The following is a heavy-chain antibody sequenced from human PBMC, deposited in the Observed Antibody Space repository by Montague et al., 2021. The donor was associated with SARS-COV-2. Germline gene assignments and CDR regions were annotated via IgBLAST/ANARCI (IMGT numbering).Heavy chain of an antibody. J-gene: IGHJ4*02. CDR3: ARPQLQLAFDY. CDR1: GSSLSSCSYY. Sequence: SETLSLTCTVSGSSLSSCSYYWGWIRQPQGKGLEWVGSLVYSGSTYYNLSLKSPVTISVDTSKNQFSLKLSSVTDAAPAVYSCARPQLQLAFDYWGQGTLVTVSS. CDR2: LVYSGST. V-gene: IGHV4-39*01. D-gene: IGHD6-13*01.